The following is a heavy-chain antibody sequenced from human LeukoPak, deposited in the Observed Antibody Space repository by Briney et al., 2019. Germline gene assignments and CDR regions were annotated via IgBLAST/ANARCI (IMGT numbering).Heavy chain of an antibody. Sequence: PSETLSLTCTVSGGSVRSWNDYWGWIRQPPGKGLEYIGSIYYTGTTYYKSSLKSRVTISVDTSKNQFSLKLNSVTAADTAVYYCARDHGYANWFDPWGQGTLVTVSS. D-gene: IGHD5-18*01. CDR1: GGSVRSWNDY. CDR2: IYYTGTT. CDR3: ARDHGYANWFDP. J-gene: IGHJ5*02. V-gene: IGHV4-39*07.